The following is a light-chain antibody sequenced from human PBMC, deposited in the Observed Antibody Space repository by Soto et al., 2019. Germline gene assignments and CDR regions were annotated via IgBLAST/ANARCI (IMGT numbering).Light chain of an antibody. Sequence: EIVLTQSPGTLSLSPGERATLSCRASQSVSSSYLAWYQQKPGQAPRLLIYDASTTASGAPARFSGSGSGTEFTLTITSLQSEDCVLYFCQHYNTWPLSFGGGTKVDIK. CDR2: DAS. J-gene: IGKJ4*01. CDR3: QHYNTWPLS. V-gene: IGKV3-15*01. CDR1: QSVSSSY.